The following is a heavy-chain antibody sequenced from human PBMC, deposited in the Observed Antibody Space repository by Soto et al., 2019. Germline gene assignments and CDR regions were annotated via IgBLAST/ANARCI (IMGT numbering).Heavy chain of an antibody. CDR2: INPSGGST. D-gene: IGHD1-1*01. Sequence: QVQLVQSGAEVKKPGASVKVSCKASGYTFTSYYMHWVRQAPGQGLEWMGIINPSGGSTGYAQKSHVRVTMTRDTSTSTVYMELSSLRSEDTAVYYCATWGDVDIATRVGAYFDYWGQGTLVTVSS. CDR1: GYTFTSYY. CDR3: ATWGDVDIATRVGAYFDY. J-gene: IGHJ4*02. V-gene: IGHV1-46*01.